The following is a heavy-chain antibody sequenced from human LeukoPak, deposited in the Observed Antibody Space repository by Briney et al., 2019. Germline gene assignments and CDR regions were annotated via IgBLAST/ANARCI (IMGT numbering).Heavy chain of an antibody. CDR2: ISAYNGNT. CDR1: GYTFTSYG. V-gene: IGHV1-18*01. CDR3: ARQTELPYYFDY. D-gene: IGHD3-10*01. Sequence: ASVKVSCKASGYTFTSYGIRWVRQAPGQGLEWMGWISAYNGNTNYAQKLQGRVTMTTDTSTSTAYMELRSLRSDDTAVYYCARQTELPYYFDYWGQGTLVTVSS. J-gene: IGHJ4*02.